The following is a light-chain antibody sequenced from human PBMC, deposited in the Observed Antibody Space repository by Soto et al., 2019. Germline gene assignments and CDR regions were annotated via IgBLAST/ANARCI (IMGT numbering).Light chain of an antibody. Sequence: DIQMTPSPSSLSASVGDRVTITRRASQSISSYLNWYQQKPGKAPKLLIYDASSLQSGVPSRFSGSGSGTDFTLTISSLEPEDFAVYYCQQRNYWQVTFGQGTRLEIK. CDR1: QSISSY. J-gene: IGKJ5*01. CDR2: DAS. V-gene: IGKV1-39*01. CDR3: QQRNYWQVT.